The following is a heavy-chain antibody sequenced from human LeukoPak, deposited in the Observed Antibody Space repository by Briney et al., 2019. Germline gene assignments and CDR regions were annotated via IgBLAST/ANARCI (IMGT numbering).Heavy chain of an antibody. J-gene: IGHJ5*02. CDR1: GFTFRNSW. V-gene: IGHV3-74*01. CDR2: INSDGTTT. CDR3: ARSDWFDP. Sequence: PGGSLRLSCAASGFTFRNSWMHWVRQAPGHGLVWVSRINSDGTTTFYADSVKGRFTISRDNAKNTLYLQMNSLRAEDTAVYYCARSDWFDPWGQGTLVTVSS.